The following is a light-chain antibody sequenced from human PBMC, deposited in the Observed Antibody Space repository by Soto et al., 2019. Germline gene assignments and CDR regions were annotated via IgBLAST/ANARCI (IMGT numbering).Light chain of an antibody. J-gene: IGLJ1*01. CDR1: SSDVGGYNY. V-gene: IGLV2-8*01. CDR3: TSDAGGNNV. Sequence: QSVLTQPPSASGSPGQSVTISCTGTSSDVGGYNYVSWYQQNPGKVPKLMIYEINRRPSGVHDRFSGSKSGNTASLTVSGLQAEDEADYSGTSDAGGNNVFGTGTQLTVL. CDR2: EIN.